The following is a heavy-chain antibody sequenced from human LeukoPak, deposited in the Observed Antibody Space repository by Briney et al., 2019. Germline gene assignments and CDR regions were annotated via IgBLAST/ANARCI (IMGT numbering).Heavy chain of an antibody. D-gene: IGHD3-10*01. Sequence: PSETLSLTCAVCGGSFSGYYWSWIRQPPGKGLEWIGEINHSGSTNYNPSLKSRVTISVDTSKNQFSLKLSSVTAADTAVYYCATVRGVPYWGQGTLVTVSS. CDR3: ATVRGVPY. CDR1: GGSFSGYY. CDR2: INHSGST. V-gene: IGHV4-34*01. J-gene: IGHJ4*02.